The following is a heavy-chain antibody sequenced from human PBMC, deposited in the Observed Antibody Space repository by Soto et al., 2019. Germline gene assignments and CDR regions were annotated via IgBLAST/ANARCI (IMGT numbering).Heavy chain of an antibody. Sequence: QVQLVESGGGVVQPGRSLRLSCAVSGFTVSTYGMHWVRQAPGKGLEWVAVISRDGGTKYYADSVKGRFTISRDNSRNPLFLEMNSLRGDDMAVYSCSGEVASGYWGQGTLVTVSS. D-gene: IGHD2-21*01. V-gene: IGHV3-30*03. CDR1: GFTVSTYG. J-gene: IGHJ4*02. CDR2: ISRDGGTK. CDR3: SGEVASGY.